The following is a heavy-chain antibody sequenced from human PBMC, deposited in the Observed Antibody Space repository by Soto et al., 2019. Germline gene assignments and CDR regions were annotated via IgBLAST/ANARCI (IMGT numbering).Heavy chain of an antibody. CDR1: GFTFSSYA. V-gene: IGHV3-23*01. CDR2: ISGSGGST. J-gene: IGHJ4*02. Sequence: EVQLLESGGGLVQPGGSLRLSCAASGFTFSSYAMRWVRQAPGKGLEWVSAISGSGGSTYYADSVKGRFTISRDNSKNTLYLQMNSLRAEDTAVYYCARRSSGSYYVYWGQGTLVTVSS. CDR3: ARRSSGSYYVY. D-gene: IGHD1-26*01.